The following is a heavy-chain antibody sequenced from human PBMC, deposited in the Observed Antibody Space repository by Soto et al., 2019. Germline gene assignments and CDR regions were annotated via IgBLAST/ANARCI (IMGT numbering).Heavy chain of an antibody. V-gene: IGHV1-8*01. CDR2: MNPNSGNT. CDR3: ARGNYYDYIWGSYRHYYYYYMYV. CDR1: GYTFTSYD. J-gene: IGHJ6*03. D-gene: IGHD3-16*02. Sequence: ASVKVSCKASGYTFTSYDINWVRQATGQGLEWMGWMNPNSGNTGYAQKFQGRVTMTRNTSISTAYMELSSLRSEDTAVYYCARGNYYDYIWGSYRHYYYYYMYVWGKGTTVTVSS.